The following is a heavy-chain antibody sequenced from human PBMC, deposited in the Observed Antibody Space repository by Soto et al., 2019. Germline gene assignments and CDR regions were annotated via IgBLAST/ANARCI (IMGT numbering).Heavy chain of an antibody. Sequence: EVQLVESGGGLVKPGGSLRLSCAASGFTFINTWMTWVRQAPGKGLEWVGRIKSKTDGGTTDYAAPVKGRFTISRDDSKNTLYLQMNSLKTEDTAIYYCTSHIYYDHSWWGQGTLVTVSS. V-gene: IGHV3-15*01. D-gene: IGHD3-22*01. CDR2: IKSKTDGGTT. CDR3: TSHIYYDHSW. CDR1: GFTFINTW. J-gene: IGHJ4*02.